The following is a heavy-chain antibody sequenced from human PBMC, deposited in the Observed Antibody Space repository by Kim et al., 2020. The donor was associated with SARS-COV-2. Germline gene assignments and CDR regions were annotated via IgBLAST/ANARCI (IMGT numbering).Heavy chain of an antibody. CDR2: IYYTGGT. J-gene: IGHJ4*02. Sequence: SETLSLTCTVSGGSISSSSYYWGWIRQPPGKGLEWIGSIYYTGGTYYNPSLKSRVTISEDTSKNQISLKLSSVTAADTAVYYCARRGNYIGFYFDYWGQGTLVTVSS. D-gene: IGHD1-1*01. V-gene: IGHV4-39*01. CDR1: GGSISSSSYY. CDR3: ARRGNYIGFYFDY.